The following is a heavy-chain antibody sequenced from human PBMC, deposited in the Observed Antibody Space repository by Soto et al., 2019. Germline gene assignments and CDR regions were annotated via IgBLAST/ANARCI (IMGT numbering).Heavy chain of an antibody. J-gene: IGHJ3*02. CDR1: GGTFSSYA. CDR3: ASLCSSTSCYTKAFDI. CDR2: IIPIFGTA. V-gene: IGHV1-69*13. Sequence: SVKVSCKXSGGTFSSYAISWVRQAPGQGLEWMGGIIPIFGTANYAQKFQGRVTITADESTSTAYMELSSLRSEDTAVYYCASLCSSTSCYTKAFDIWGQGTMVTVSS. D-gene: IGHD2-2*02.